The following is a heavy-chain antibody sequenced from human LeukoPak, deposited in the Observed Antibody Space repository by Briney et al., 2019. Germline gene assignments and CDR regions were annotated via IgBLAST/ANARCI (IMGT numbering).Heavy chain of an antibody. Sequence: GGSLRLSCAASGFTFSSYGMHWVRQAPGKGLEWVAFVRYDGSNKKYADSAKGRFTISRDNSKNTLYLQMNSLRPEDTAVYYCAKDLRDIVVVVAAAGPDYWGQGTLVTVSS. CDR1: GFTFSSYG. J-gene: IGHJ4*02. CDR2: VRYDGSNK. V-gene: IGHV3-30*02. D-gene: IGHD2-15*01. CDR3: AKDLRDIVVVVAAAGPDY.